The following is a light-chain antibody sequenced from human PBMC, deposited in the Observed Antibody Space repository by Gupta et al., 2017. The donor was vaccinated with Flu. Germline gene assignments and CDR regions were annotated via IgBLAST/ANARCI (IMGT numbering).Light chain of an antibody. J-gene: IGKJ2*01. CDR3: LQHDTYPFT. V-gene: IGKV1-17*01. CDR1: QAIRND. CDR2: GTS. Sequence: GDRVTITCRASQAIRNDLSWYQQKPGKAPKRLIYGTSSLHNGVPSRFSGSGSGTEFTLTISGLQPEDFATYYCLQHDTYPFTFGQGTKLDIK.